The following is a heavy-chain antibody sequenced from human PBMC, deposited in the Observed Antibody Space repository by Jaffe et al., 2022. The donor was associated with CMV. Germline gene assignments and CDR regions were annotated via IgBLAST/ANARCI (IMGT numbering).Heavy chain of an antibody. D-gene: IGHD6-13*01. CDR3: ARDRVHSSSCPDY. J-gene: IGHJ4*02. CDR2: IWYDGSNK. CDR1: GFTFSSYG. Sequence: QVQLVESGGGVVQPGRSLRLSCAASGFTFSSYGMHWVRQAPGKGLEWVAVIWYDGSNKYYADSVKGRFTISRDNSKNTLYLQMNSLRAEDTAVYYCARDRVHSSSCPDYWGQGTLVTVSS. V-gene: IGHV3-33*08.